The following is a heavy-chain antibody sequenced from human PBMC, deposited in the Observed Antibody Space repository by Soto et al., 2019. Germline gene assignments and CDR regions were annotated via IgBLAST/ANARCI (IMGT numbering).Heavy chain of an antibody. V-gene: IGHV3-48*01. CDR3: ARHPERIAEIGWFDP. J-gene: IGHJ5*02. D-gene: IGHD6-13*01. CDR2: ISSSSSTI. CDR1: GFTFSSYS. Sequence: EVQLVESGGGLVQPGGSLRLSCAASGFTFSSYSMNWVRQAPGKGLEWVSYISSSSSTIYYADSVKGRFTISRDNAKNSLYLQMNSLRAGDTAVYYCARHPERIAEIGWFDPWGQGTLVNVSS.